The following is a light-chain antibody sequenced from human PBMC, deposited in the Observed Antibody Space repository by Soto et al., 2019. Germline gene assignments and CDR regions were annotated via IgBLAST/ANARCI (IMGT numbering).Light chain of an antibody. Sequence: ETVLTQSPCTLSVSPGERATLACRASQSIRSNYLAWYRQTPGQAPRLLIYGASNRATGIPDRFSGSGSGTDFTLLISRLEPEDFALYYCQQYGSSPWTFGQGTKVEIK. CDR3: QQYGSSPWT. CDR2: GAS. J-gene: IGKJ1*01. CDR1: QSIRSNY. V-gene: IGKV3-20*01.